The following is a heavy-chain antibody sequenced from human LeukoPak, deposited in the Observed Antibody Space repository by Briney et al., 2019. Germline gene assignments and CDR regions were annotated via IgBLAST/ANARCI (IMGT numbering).Heavy chain of an antibody. CDR1: GFTFSSYA. V-gene: IGHV3-23*01. CDR2: ISPSADRT. D-gene: IGHD3-22*01. CDR3: AIMHGYYDGSGYWVQ. Sequence: GGSLRLSCAASGFTFSSYAMSWVRQAPGKGLEWVSFISPSADRTSNADSVEGRFTISRDNPRNTLYLQMNSLRDEDTAVYYCAIMHGYYDGSGYWVQWGQGTLVSVSS. J-gene: IGHJ4*02.